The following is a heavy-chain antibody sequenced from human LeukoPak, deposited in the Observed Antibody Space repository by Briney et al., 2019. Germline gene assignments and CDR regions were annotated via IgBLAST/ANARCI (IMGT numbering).Heavy chain of an antibody. CDR3: AKEKWAD. CDR2: ISGGDDTT. CDR1: GFTLKNFI. Sequence: GGSLRLSCAASGFTLKNFIISRVRQAPGKGLEWVSTISGGDDTTFYADSVKGRFTISRDNSRNTVFLDMKSLRADDSATYFCAKEKWADWGQGTLVTVSS. D-gene: IGHD2-8*01. J-gene: IGHJ4*02. V-gene: IGHV3-23*01.